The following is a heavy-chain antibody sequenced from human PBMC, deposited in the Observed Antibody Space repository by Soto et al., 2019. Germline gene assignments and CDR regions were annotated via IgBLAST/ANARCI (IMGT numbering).Heavy chain of an antibody. D-gene: IGHD6-6*01. V-gene: IGHV5-51*01. CDR1: GYSFTSYL. J-gene: IGHJ6*02. Sequence: PGESLQISCKGAGYSFTSYLIGWVRQMPGKGLEWMGIIYPGDSDTRYSPSFQGQVTISADKSISTAYLQWSSLKASDTAMYYCARHGRYSSSSKRRDYYYGMDVWGQGTTVTVSS. CDR3: ARHGRYSSSSKRRDYYYGMDV. CDR2: IYPGDSDT.